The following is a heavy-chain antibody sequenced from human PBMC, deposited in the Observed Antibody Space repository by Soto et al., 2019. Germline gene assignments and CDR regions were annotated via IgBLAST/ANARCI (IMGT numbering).Heavy chain of an antibody. CDR3: SSMRGGYDSRDSDS. J-gene: IGHJ5*01. V-gene: IGHV4-30-2*01. D-gene: IGHD3-22*01. CDR1: GGSISSGGYS. CDR2: IYHSGST. Sequence: SETLSLTCAVSGGSISSGGYSWSWIRQPPGKGLEWIGYIYHSGSTYYNPSLKSRVTISVDRSKNQFSLKLSSVTAADTAVYYCSSMRGGYDSRDSDSWRQGALVTVSS.